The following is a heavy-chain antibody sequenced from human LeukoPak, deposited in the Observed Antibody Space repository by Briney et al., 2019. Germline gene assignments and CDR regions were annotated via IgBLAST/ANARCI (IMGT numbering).Heavy chain of an antibody. V-gene: IGHV3-21*01. Sequence: GGSLRLSCAASGFTFSSYSMNWVRQAPGKGLEWVSSISSSSSYIYYADSVKGRFTISRDNAKNSLYLQMNSLRAEVTAVYYCARADYYDSSGYEDWGQGTLVTVSS. CDR1: GFTFSSYS. J-gene: IGHJ4*02. D-gene: IGHD3-22*01. CDR2: ISSSSSYI. CDR3: ARADYYDSSGYED.